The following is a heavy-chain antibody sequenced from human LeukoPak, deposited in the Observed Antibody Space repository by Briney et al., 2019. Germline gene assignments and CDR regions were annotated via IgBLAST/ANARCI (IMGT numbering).Heavy chain of an antibody. V-gene: IGHV4-59*01. CDR3: ARGHSCGYLINY. CDR1: GGSISSYY. CDR2: IYYSGST. D-gene: IGHD3-22*01. Sequence: SETLSLTCTVSGGSISSYYWSWIRQPPGKGLEWIGYIYYSGSTNHNPSLKSRVTISVDTSKNQFSLKLSSVTAADTAVYYCARGHSCGYLINYWGQGTLVTVSS. J-gene: IGHJ4*02.